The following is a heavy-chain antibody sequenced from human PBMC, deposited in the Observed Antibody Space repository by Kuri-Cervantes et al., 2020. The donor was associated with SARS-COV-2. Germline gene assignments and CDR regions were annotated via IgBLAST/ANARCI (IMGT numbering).Heavy chain of an antibody. V-gene: IGHV1-18*01. J-gene: IGHJ6*03. D-gene: IGHD6-13*01. CDR2: ISAYNGNT. CDR1: GYSFTTYG. Sequence: ASVKVSCKASGYSFTTYGISWVRQAPGQGLEWMGWISAYNGNTNYAQNFQGRVTMTTDTSTSIAYMDLRGLRSDDTAVYYCARRGPIEQQLVRGYYYMDVWGKGTTVTVSS. CDR3: ARRGPIEQQLVRGYYYMDV.